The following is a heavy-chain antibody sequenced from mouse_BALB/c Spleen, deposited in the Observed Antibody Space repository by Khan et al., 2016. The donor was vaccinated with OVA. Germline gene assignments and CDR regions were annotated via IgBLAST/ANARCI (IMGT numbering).Heavy chain of an antibody. CDR1: GYSITSDYA. CDR2: ISYSGNT. J-gene: IGHJ2*02. Sequence: EVQLQQSGPGLVKPSQSLSLTCTVTGYSITSDYAWNWLRQFPGNKLEWMGFISYSGNTKYNPSLKSRFSITRDTSKNQFFLQLNSVNTEDTATYYCARVDGGDFDYWGQGTSLTVSS. V-gene: IGHV3-2*02. CDR3: ARVDGGDFDY. D-gene: IGHD2-3*01.